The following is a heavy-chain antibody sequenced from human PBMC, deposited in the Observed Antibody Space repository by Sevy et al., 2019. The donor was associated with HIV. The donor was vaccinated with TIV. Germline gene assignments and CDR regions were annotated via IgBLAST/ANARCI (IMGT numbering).Heavy chain of an antibody. CDR3: TTDREYGDYKGGFDY. CDR2: LRSNTDGGTT. J-gene: IGHJ4*02. D-gene: IGHD4-17*01. CDR1: GFTFTNAW. Sequence: GGSLRLSCAVSGFTFTNAWMGWVRRAPGKGLEWVGHLRSNTDGGTTDYAAPLKGRFTISRDDSKNTLYLQMNILKSADTAVYYCTTDREYGDYKGGFDYWGQGTLVTVSS. V-gene: IGHV3-15*01.